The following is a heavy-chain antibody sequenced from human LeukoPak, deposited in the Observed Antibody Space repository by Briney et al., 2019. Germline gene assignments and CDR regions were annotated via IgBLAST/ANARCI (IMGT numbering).Heavy chain of an antibody. Sequence: GGSLRLSCVASGFTFSSYGMSWVRQTPGKGLEWVSAISGSGGSTHYADSVKGRFTISRDNSKNALFLQMNSLRAEDTAVYYCAKERYCSTTTCPFDSWGQGTLVTVSS. CDR3: AKERYCSTTTCPFDS. V-gene: IGHV3-23*01. CDR2: ISGSGGST. D-gene: IGHD2-2*01. J-gene: IGHJ4*02. CDR1: GFTFSSYG.